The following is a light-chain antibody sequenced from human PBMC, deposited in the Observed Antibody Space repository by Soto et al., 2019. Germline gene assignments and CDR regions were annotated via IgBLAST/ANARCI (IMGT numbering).Light chain of an antibody. J-gene: IGKJ4*01. CDR3: QQYYNWPPLT. CDR2: GAS. V-gene: IGKV3-15*01. CDR1: QSVSSY. Sequence: EIVMTQSPATLSVSPGERATLSCRASQSVSSYLAWYQQKPGQAPRLLIYGASTRAIGIPARFSGSGSGTEFTITISSLQSEDFAVDYCQQYYNWPPLTFGGGTKVEIK.